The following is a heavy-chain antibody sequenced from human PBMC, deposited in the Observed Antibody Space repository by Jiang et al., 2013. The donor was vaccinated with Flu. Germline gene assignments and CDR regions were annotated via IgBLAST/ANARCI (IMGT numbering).Heavy chain of an antibody. V-gene: IGHV4-39*07. J-gene: IGHJ2*01. CDR3: ARPETMMPDWYFDL. D-gene: IGHD4/OR15-4a*01. Sequence: LLKPSETLSLTCTVSGGSISSSSYYWGWIRQPPGKGLEWIGSIYYSGSTYYNPSLKSRVTISVDTSKNQFSLKLSSVTAADTAVYYCARPETMMPDWYFDLWGRGTLVTVSS. CDR1: GGSISSSSYY. CDR2: IYYSGST.